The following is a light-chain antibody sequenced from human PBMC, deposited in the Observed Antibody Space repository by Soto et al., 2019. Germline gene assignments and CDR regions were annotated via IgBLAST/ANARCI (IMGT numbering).Light chain of an antibody. CDR1: SSDVGGYNY. J-gene: IGLJ1*01. CDR2: EVN. V-gene: IGLV2-8*01. CDR3: SSYAGSSNV. Sequence: QSPMTQPPSASGSPGNSVAISCTGTSSDVGGYNYVSWYQQHPGKAPKLMIYEVNKRPSGVPDRFSGSKSGNTASLTVSGLQAEDEADYYCSSYAGSSNVFGTGTKVTVL.